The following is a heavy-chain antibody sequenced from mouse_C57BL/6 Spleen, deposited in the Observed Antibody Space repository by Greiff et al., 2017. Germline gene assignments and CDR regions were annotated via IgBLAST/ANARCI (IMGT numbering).Heavy chain of an antibody. CDR1: GFNIKNPY. CDR2: IDPANGNT. D-gene: IGHD4-1*01. V-gene: IGHV14-3*01. J-gene: IGHJ2*01. Sequence: VQLQQSVAELVRPGASVKLSCTASGFNIKNPYMHWVKQRPEQGLEWIGRIDPANGNTKYAPKFQGKATITADTSSNTAYLQLSSLTSEDTAIYYCASLTGFYYFDYWGQGTTLTVSS. CDR3: ASLTGFYYFDY.